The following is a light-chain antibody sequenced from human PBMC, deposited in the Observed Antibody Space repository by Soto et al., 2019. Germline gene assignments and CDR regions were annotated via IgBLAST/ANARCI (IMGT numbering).Light chain of an antibody. CDR2: MVS. J-gene: IGLJ1*01. CDR1: NSDVGNYNY. V-gene: IGLV2-14*01. CDR3: TSPTPGSLYV. Sequence: QSVLTRPASVSGSPGQSITIACTGTNSDVGNYNYVSWYQQYPGRVPKLLIYMVSNRPSGVSNRFSGSKSGNTASLTISGLQAEDEADYFCTSPTPGSLYVFGTGTKVTV.